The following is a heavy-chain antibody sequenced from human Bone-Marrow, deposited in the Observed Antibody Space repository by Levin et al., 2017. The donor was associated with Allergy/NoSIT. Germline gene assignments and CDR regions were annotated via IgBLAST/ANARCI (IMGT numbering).Heavy chain of an antibody. J-gene: IGHJ6*02. Sequence: SGGSLRLSCVASGFTFSNYGMHWVRQAPGKGLEWVAVTSYGGTADYYADSVKGRFIISRDNSKNMLYLQMNSLRPEDTAVYYCAKWMFGKYYYLYGMDIWGQGTTVTVTS. D-gene: IGHD3-10*02. CDR2: TSYGGTAD. CDR1: GFTFSNYG. V-gene: IGHV3-30*18. CDR3: AKWMFGKYYYLYGMDI.